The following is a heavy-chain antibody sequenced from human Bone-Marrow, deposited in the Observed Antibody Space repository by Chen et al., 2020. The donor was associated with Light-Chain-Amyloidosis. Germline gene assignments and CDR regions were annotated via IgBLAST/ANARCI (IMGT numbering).Heavy chain of an antibody. J-gene: IGHJ4*02. V-gene: IGHV5-51*01. CDR1: GCTLPNYW. Sequence: EVQLEQSGPQVTKPGESLKIACKGSGCTLPNYWVGWVRQMPGKGLEWMGVIYPDDSDARYSPSFEGQVTISADKSITTAYLQWRSLKASDTAMYYCARRRDGYNFDYWVQGTLVTVSS. D-gene: IGHD5-12*01. CDR2: IYPDDSDA. CDR3: ARRRDGYNFDY.